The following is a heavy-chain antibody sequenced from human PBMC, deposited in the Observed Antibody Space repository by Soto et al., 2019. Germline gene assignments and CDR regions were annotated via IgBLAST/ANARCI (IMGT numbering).Heavy chain of an antibody. D-gene: IGHD6-25*01. V-gene: IGHV4-30-2*01. CDR1: GGSISSGGYS. Sequence: SETLSLTCAVSGGSISSGGYSWSWIRQPPGKGLEWIGYIFHIGSTYYNPSLKSRVTISINKSDNHFSLKLSSVTAADTAIYYCARRRGGDFDYCGQGILVTVSS. CDR3: ARRRGGDFDY. J-gene: IGHJ4*02. CDR2: IFHIGST.